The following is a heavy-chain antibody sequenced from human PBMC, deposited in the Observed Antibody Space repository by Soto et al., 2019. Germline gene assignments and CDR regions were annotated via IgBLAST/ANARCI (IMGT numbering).Heavy chain of an antibody. CDR3: ARGEAAAGTFDY. D-gene: IGHD6-13*01. CDR1: GGTFSSYA. V-gene: IGHV1-69*13. Sequence: ASVKVSCKASGGTFSSYAISWVRQAPGQGLEWMGGIIPICGTANYAQKFQGRVTITGDESTSTAYMELSSLRSEDTAVYYCARGEAAAGTFDYWGQGTLVTVS. J-gene: IGHJ4*02. CDR2: IIPICGTA.